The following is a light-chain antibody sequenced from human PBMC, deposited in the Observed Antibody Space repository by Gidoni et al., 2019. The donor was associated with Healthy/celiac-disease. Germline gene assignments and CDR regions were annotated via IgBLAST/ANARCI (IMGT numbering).Light chain of an antibody. CDR1: QSVLYSSNNKNY. CDR3: QQYYSTPWT. Sequence: DIVMTQFPESLAVSLGERATINCKSSQSVLYSSNNKNYLAWYQQKPGQPPKLLISWASTRESGVPDRFSGSGSGTDFTLTISSLQAEDVAVYYCQQYYSTPWTFGQXTKVEIK. J-gene: IGKJ1*01. V-gene: IGKV4-1*01. CDR2: WAS.